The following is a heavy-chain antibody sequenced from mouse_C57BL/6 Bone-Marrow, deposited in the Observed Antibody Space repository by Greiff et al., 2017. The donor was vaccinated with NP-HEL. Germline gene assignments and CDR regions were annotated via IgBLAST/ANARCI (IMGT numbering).Heavy chain of an antibody. D-gene: IGHD2-4*01. CDR1: GYAFSSYW. J-gene: IGHJ2*01. Sequence: QVQLQQSGAELVKPGASVKISCKASGYAFSSYWMNWVKQRPGKGLEWIGQIYPGDGDTNYNGKFKGKATLTADKSSSTAYMQLSSLTSEDSAVYFCARYDYDGPYYFDYWGQGTTLTVSS. V-gene: IGHV1-80*01. CDR3: ARYDYDGPYYFDY. CDR2: IYPGDGDT.